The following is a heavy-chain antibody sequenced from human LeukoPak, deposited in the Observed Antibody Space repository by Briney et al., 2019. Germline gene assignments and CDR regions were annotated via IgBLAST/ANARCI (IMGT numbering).Heavy chain of an antibody. D-gene: IGHD4-23*01. CDR2: ISTTGGST. CDR3: ANDWTTMVTPKGYYFDS. J-gene: IGHJ4*02. Sequence: PGGALSLSCAASGFSFNNYAMSWVRQAAGKGPEWVSAISTTGGSTYYADSVKGRFTISRDNSKNTLSLQMDSLRVEDTAVYYCANDWTTMVTPKGYYFDSWGQGTLVTVSS. V-gene: IGHV3-23*01. CDR1: GFSFNNYA.